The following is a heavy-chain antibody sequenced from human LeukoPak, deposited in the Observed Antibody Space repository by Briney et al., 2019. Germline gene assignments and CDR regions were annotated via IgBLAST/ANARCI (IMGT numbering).Heavy chain of an antibody. V-gene: IGHV3-30*02. CDR3: ARGPSGYHNT. D-gene: IGHD6-25*01. Sequence: PGGSLRLSCAASGFTFSSYDMNWVRQAPGKGLEWVAFIRYDGSNRYYADSVKGRFTISRDNSKNTLYLQMNSLRAEDTAVYYCARGPSGYHNTGGQGTLVTVSS. CDR1: GFTFSSYD. J-gene: IGHJ4*02. CDR2: IRYDGSNR.